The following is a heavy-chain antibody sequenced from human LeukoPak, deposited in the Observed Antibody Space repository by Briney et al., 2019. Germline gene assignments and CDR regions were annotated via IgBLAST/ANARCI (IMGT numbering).Heavy chain of an antibody. CDR1: GFTFSSYA. D-gene: IGHD6-13*01. Sequence: GGSLRLSCAASGFTFSSYAMNWVRQAPGKGLEWVSSISGSGASTNYADSVKGRSTISRDNSKNTVYLQMNSLRDEDSAVYYCAPVIAAAPLGDYWGQGTLVTVSS. V-gene: IGHV3-23*01. J-gene: IGHJ4*02. CDR3: APVIAAAPLGDY. CDR2: ISGSGAST.